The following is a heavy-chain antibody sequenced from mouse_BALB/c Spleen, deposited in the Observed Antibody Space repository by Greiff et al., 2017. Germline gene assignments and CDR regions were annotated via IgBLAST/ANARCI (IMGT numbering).Heavy chain of an antibody. CDR2: ISSGSSTI. CDR3: AREGGN. Sequence: EVQRVESGGGLVQPGGSRKLSCAASGFTFSSFGMHWVRQAPEKGLEWVAYISSGSSTIYYADTVKGRFTISRDNPKNTLFLQMTSLRSEDTAMYYCAREGGNWGQGTTLTVSS. D-gene: IGHD2-14*01. J-gene: IGHJ2*01. CDR1: GFTFSSFG. V-gene: IGHV5-17*02.